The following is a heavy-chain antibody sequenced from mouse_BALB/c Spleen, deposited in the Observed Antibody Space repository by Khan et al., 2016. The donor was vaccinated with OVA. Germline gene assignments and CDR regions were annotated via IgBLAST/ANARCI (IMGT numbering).Heavy chain of an antibody. V-gene: IGHV1S56*01. Sequence: QVQLQQSGPELVKSGASVKMSCVASGYTFINYYIHWVKQRPGQGLEWIGWIYPGDGRTKFNERFKGKTTLTADKSSSTTYMFLSSLTSEDSAIYFCAISYYGSFWFFDVWGAGTTVTVSS. J-gene: IGHJ1*01. CDR3: AISYYGSFWFFDV. CDR2: IYPGDGRT. D-gene: IGHD1-1*01. CDR1: GYTFINYY.